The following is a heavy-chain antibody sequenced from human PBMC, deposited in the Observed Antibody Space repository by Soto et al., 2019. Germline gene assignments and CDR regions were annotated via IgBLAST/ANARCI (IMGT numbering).Heavy chain of an antibody. CDR2: ISAYNGNT. J-gene: IGHJ4*02. D-gene: IGHD6-19*01. V-gene: IGHV1-18*01. CDR3: ARDEDYSSGWVYYFDY. Sequence: ASVKVSCKASGYTSTSYGISWVRQAPGQGLEWMGWISAYNGNTNYAQKLQGRVTMTTDTSTSTAYMELRSLRSDDTAVYYCARDEDYSSGWVYYFDYWGQGTLVTVSS. CDR1: GYTSTSYG.